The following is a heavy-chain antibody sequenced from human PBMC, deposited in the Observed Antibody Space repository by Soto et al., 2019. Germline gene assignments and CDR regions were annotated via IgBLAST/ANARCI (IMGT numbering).Heavy chain of an antibody. Sequence: HGESLKISCKGSGYSFAGYWITWVRQKPGKGLEWMGRIDPSDSQTHYSPSFRGHVTISVTKSITTVFLQWSSLRASDTAMYYCARQIYDSDTGPNFQYYFDSWGQGTPVTVSS. CDR3: ARQIYDSDTGPNFQYYFDS. D-gene: IGHD3-22*01. CDR2: IDPSDSQT. J-gene: IGHJ4*02. CDR1: GYSFAGYW. V-gene: IGHV5-10-1*01.